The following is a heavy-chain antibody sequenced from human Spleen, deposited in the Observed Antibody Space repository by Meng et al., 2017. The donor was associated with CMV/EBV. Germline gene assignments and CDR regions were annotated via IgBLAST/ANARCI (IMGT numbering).Heavy chain of an antibody. CDR1: GASFSGSY. CDR2: IYYSGST. Sequence: SETLSLTCAVYGASFSGSYWSWIRQSPGKGLEWIGYIYYSGSTNYNPSLKSRVTISVDTSKNQFSLKLSSVTAADTAVYYCAREGSTYYEIDYWGQGTLVTVSS. V-gene: IGHV4-59*01. CDR3: AREGSTYYEIDY. D-gene: IGHD3-22*01. J-gene: IGHJ4*02.